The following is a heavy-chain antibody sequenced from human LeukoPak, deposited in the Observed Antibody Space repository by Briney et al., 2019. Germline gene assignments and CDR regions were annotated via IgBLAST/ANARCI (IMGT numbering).Heavy chain of an antibody. J-gene: IGHJ4*02. V-gene: IGHV3-7*01. CDR2: IKQDGSEK. CDR1: GITFNIYW. Sequence: GGSLRLSCAASGITFNIYWMSWVRQAPEKGLEWVASIKQDGSEKHYVDSVKGRFTISRDNAKNSMYLQMNSLRAEDTAVYYCARMAWWPLKAFDYWGQGTLVTVSS. CDR3: ARMAWWPLKAFDY. D-gene: IGHD2-15*01.